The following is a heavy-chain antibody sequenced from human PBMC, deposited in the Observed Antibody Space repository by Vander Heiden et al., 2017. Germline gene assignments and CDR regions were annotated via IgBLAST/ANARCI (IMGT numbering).Heavy chain of an antibody. D-gene: IGHD3-3*01. CDR2: IYYSGST. J-gene: IGHJ5*02. CDR3: AVSLRFLEWFTFDP. CDR1: GGSISSGDYY. V-gene: IGHV4-30-4*01. Sequence: QVQLQESGPGLVKLSQTLSLTCTVSGGSISSGDYYWSWIRQPPGKGLEWIGYIYYSGSTYYNLSLKSRVTISVDTSKNQFSLKLSSVTAADTAVYYCAVSLRFLEWFTFDPWGQGTLVTVSS.